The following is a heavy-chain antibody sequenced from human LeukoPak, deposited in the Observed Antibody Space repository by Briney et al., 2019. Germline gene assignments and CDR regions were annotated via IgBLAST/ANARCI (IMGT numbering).Heavy chain of an antibody. CDR1: GFTFSNYW. V-gene: IGHV3-7*01. J-gene: IGHJ4*02. CDR2: INQDGSEK. CDR3: AGXWGPTMNSFDY. Sequence: XGSLXXXCAASGFTFSNYWMTWVRQAPGKGLEWVANINQDGSEKYYVDSVKGRFTISRDNAKNSLYLQMNSLRAEDTAVYYCAGXWGPTMNSFDYWGQGTLVTVSS. D-gene: IGHD3-16*01.